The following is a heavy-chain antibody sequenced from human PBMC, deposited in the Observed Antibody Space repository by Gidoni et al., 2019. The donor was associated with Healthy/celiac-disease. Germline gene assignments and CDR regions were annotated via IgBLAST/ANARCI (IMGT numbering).Heavy chain of an antibody. D-gene: IGHD2-2*01. J-gene: IGHJ6*02. CDR1: GGSISSGGYY. CDR2: IYYSGST. V-gene: IGHV4-31*03. CDR3: ARDSRYCSSTSCAPNLYYYYGMDV. Sequence: QVQLQESGPGLVKPSQTLSLTCTVSGGSISSGGYYWSWIRQHPGKGLEWIGYIYYSGSTYYNPSLKSRVTISVDTSKNQFSLKLSSVTAADTAVYYCARDSRYCSSTSCAPNLYYYYGMDVWGQGTTVTVSS.